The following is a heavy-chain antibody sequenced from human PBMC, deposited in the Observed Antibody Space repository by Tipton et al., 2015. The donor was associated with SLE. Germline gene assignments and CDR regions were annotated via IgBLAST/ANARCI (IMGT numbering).Heavy chain of an antibody. CDR3: ANLDWELGSLFDI. Sequence: QLVQSGGGVVQPGGSLRLSCAASGFTFSSYGMHWVRQAPGKGLEWVAFIRYDGSNKYYADSVKGRFTISRDNSKNTLYLQMNSLRAEDTAVYYCANLDWELGSLFDIWGQGTMVTVSS. CDR1: GFTFSSYG. CDR2: IRYDGSNK. J-gene: IGHJ3*02. D-gene: IGHD1-7*01. V-gene: IGHV3-30*02.